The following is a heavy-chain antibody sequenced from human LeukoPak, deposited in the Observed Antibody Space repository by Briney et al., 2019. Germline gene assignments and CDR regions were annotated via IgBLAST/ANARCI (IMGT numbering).Heavy chain of an antibody. J-gene: IGHJ3*01. Sequence: GGSLRLSCAASGFTFSIAWMSWVRQAPGKGLEWVGRIKSKGDGETRDYAAPVKDRFVISRDDSKNMLYLQMNSLKTEDTAIYYCAAVGEWLSNAFNLWGQGTMVTVSA. D-gene: IGHD3-22*01. V-gene: IGHV3-15*01. CDR3: AAVGEWLSNAFNL. CDR1: GFTFSIAW. CDR2: IKSKGDGETR.